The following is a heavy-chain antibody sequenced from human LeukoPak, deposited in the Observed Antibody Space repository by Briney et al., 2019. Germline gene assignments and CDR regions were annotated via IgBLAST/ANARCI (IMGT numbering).Heavy chain of an antibody. D-gene: IGHD3-10*01. CDR3: AREITMVRGVIGYLKSNDAFDI. Sequence: GASVKVSCKASGYTFTGYYMHWVRQAPGQGLEWMGWINPNSGGTNYAQKFQGRVTMTRDTSISTAYMELSRLRSDDTAVYYCAREITMVRGVIGYLKSNDAFDIWGQGTMVTVSS. CDR1: GYTFTGYY. CDR2: INPNSGGT. J-gene: IGHJ3*02. V-gene: IGHV1-2*02.